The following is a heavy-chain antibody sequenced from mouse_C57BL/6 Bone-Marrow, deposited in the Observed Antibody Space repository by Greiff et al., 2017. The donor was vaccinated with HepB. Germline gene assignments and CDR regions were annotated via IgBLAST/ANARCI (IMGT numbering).Heavy chain of an antibody. CDR1: GYTFTSYW. CDR2: IHPNSGST. CDR3: ARDYYGSSYEYFDV. D-gene: IGHD1-1*01. J-gene: IGHJ1*03. V-gene: IGHV1-64*01. Sequence: VQLQQPGAELVKPGASVKLSCKASGYTFTSYWMHWVKQTPGQGLEWIGMIHPNSGSTNYNEKFKSKATLTVDKSSSTAYMQLSSLTSEDSAVYYCARDYYGSSYEYFDVWGTGTTVTVSS.